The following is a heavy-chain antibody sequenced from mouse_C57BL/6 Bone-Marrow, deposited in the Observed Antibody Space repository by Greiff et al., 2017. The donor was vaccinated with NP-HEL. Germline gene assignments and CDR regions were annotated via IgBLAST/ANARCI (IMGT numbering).Heavy chain of an antibody. CDR2: IDPSDSET. V-gene: IGHV1-52*01. CDR1: GYTFTSYW. D-gene: IGHD2-4*01. CDR3: ARSYDYDSSWFAY. Sequence: QVQLQQPGAELVRPGSSVKLSCKASGYTFTSYWMHWVKQRPIQGLEWIGNIDPSDSETHYNQKFKDTSTFTLSTSASTDYMKLSSLTSEDSAVYYCARSYDYDSSWFAYWGQGTLVTVAA. J-gene: IGHJ3*01.